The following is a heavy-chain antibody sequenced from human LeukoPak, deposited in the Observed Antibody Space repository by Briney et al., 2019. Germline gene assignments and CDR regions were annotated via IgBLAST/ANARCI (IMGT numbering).Heavy chain of an antibody. CDR2: ITPSGGT. J-gene: IGHJ4*02. CDR1: GYTFTDYY. D-gene: IGHD5-24*01. V-gene: IGHV1-2*02. CDR3: ARDRYGDGFAHFDY. Sequence: GASVKVSCKASGYTFTDYYLHWVRQAPGQGLEWMGWITPSGGTNYPQKFQGRVAITRDTSITTAYMDLSRLTSDDTAVYYCARDRYGDGFAHFDYWGQGALVTVSS.